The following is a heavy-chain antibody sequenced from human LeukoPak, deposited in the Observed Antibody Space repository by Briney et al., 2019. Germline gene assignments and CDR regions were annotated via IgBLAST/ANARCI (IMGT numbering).Heavy chain of an antibody. V-gene: IGHV3-23*01. CDR2: ASYYVGKQ. J-gene: IGHJ4*02. Sequence: GGSLTLSCAASGFTFSDYAMSWVRQVPGKGLEWVSTASYYVGKQYHADSVRGRFTVSRDNPRNTVSLQMSSLRVEDTGIYYCAKAGIGADGAGFLCEYWGQGTLVTVSS. CDR3: AKAGIGADGAGFLCEY. CDR1: GFTFSDYA. D-gene: IGHD1-1*01.